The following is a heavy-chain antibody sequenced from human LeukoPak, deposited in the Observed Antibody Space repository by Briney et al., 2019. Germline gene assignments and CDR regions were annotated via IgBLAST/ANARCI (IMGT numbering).Heavy chain of an antibody. Sequence: SETLSLTCAVYGGSFSGYYWSWIRQPPGKGLEWIGEINHSGSTNYNPSLKSRVTISVDTSKNQFSLKLSSVTAADTAVYYCARGTANGYPYFDYWGQGTLVTASS. CDR1: GGSFSGYY. CDR3: ARGTANGYPYFDY. J-gene: IGHJ4*02. D-gene: IGHD2-8*01. V-gene: IGHV4-34*01. CDR2: INHSGST.